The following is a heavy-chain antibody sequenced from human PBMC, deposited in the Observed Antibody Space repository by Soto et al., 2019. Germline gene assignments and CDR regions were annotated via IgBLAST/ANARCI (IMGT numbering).Heavy chain of an antibody. CDR3: ARANTTGSYYSDC. Sequence: EVQLVESGGGLVKPGGSLRLSCAASGFTFSSYAMSWVRQAPGKGLEWVSSISSSSSYIYYADSVKGRFTISRDNAKTSLHLQMNSLRDEDTAVYYCARANTTGSYYSDCWGQGTLVTVSS. D-gene: IGHD1-1*01. CDR1: GFTFSSYA. CDR2: ISSSSSYI. J-gene: IGHJ4*02. V-gene: IGHV3-21*01.